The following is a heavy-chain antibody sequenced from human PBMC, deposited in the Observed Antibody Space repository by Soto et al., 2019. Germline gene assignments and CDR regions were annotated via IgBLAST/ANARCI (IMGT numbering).Heavy chain of an antibody. Sequence: GASVKVSCKASGYTFTSYGISWVRQAPGQGLEWMGWISAYNGNTNYAQKLQGRVTMTTDTSTSTAYMELRSLRSDGTAVYYCARDYYDSSGYYYGNDYWGQGTLVTVSS. CDR3: ARDYYDSSGYYYGNDY. CDR2: ISAYNGNT. V-gene: IGHV1-18*04. J-gene: IGHJ4*02. CDR1: GYTFTSYG. D-gene: IGHD3-22*01.